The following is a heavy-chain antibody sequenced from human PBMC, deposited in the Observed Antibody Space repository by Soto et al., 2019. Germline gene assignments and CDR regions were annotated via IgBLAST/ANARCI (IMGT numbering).Heavy chain of an antibody. CDR1: GGTFSSYT. J-gene: IGHJ4*02. Sequence: QVQLVQSGAEVKKPGSSVKVSCKASGGTFSSYTISWVRQAPGQGLEWLGRIIPILGIANYAQKFQGRVTTTADKATSTAYMERSSLRAEDTAVYYLARDPPEIVVVVPAGAWVDYWCQGTLVTVSS. D-gene: IGHD2-15*01. V-gene: IGHV1-69*08. CDR3: ARDPPEIVVVVPAGAWVDY. CDR2: IIPILGIA.